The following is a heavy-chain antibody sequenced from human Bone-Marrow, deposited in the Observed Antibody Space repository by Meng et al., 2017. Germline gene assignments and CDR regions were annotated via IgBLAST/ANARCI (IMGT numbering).Heavy chain of an antibody. J-gene: IGHJ4*02. D-gene: IGHD2-2*01. CDR2: IYCSGST. CDR1: GCSISSGDYY. Sequence: QVQLTESGPELLKPSQTLSLTCTVSGCSISSGDYYWIWTRQPPGKGLEWIGYIYCSGSTYYYPSLKSRVTISVDTSKNQFSLKLSSVTAADTAVYYCARETISGIVVVPAAITSWGQGTLVTVSS. CDR3: ARETISGIVVVPAAITS. V-gene: IGHV4-30-4*01.